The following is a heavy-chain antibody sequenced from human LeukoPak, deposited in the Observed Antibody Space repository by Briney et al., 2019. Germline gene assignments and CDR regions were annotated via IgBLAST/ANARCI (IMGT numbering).Heavy chain of an antibody. CDR2: MSSSSSYI. Sequence: GGSLRLSCAASGFTFTFYGMTWVRQAPGKGLEWVSSMSSSSSYIYYADSAKGRFPISRDNAKNSVHLQMNILRGGNRAVYDCVRGAGSGWRFDYWGQGTLVTVSS. V-gene: IGHV3-21*01. CDR3: VRGAGSGWRFDY. J-gene: IGHJ4*02. D-gene: IGHD6-19*01. CDR1: GFTFTFYG.